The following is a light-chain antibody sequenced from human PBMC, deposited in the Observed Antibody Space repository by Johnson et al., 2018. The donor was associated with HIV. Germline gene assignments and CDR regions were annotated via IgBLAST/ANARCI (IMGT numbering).Light chain of an antibody. CDR2: ENN. CDR1: SSNIGNNY. V-gene: IGLV1-51*02. J-gene: IGLJ1*01. Sequence: QSALTQPPSVSAAPGQKVTISCSGSSSNIGNNYVSWYQQLPGTAPKLLIYENNKRPSGIPDRFYGSKSGTSATLGITGLQTGDEADYYCGTWDISMSALYVFVTGPKVTVL. CDR3: GTWDISMSALYV.